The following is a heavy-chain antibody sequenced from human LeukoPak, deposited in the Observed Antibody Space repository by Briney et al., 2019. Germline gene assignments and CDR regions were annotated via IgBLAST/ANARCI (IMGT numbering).Heavy chain of an antibody. CDR3: ARVGWRGYSYGYFDY. CDR2: INHSGST. J-gene: IGHJ4*02. V-gene: IGHV4-34*01. D-gene: IGHD5-18*01. CDR1: GGSFSGYY. Sequence: SETLSLTCAVYGGSFSGYYWSWIRQPPGKGLEWIGEINHSGSTNYNPSLKSRVTISVDTSKNQFSLKLSSVTAADTAVYYCARVGWRGYSYGYFDYWGQGTLVTVSS.